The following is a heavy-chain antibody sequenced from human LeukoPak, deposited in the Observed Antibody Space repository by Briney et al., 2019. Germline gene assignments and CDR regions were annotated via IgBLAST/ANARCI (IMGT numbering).Heavy chain of an antibody. CDR1: GGSISSGGYY. J-gene: IGHJ4*02. D-gene: IGHD3-3*01. CDR3: ARAGGFFSPFGY. CDR2: IYYSGST. V-gene: IGHV4-31*03. Sequence: SETLSLTCTVSGGSISSGGYYWSWIRQHPGKGLEWIGYIYYSGSTYYNPSLKSRVTISVDTSKNQFSLKLSSVTAADTAVYYCARAGGFFSPFGYWGQGTLVTVSS.